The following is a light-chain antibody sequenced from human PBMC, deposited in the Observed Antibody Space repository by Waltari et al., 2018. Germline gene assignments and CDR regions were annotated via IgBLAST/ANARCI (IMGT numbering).Light chain of an antibody. CDR2: DVS. Sequence: QSALTQPASVSGSPGQSITISCTGTSSDVGGYNYVSWYQQHPGKAPKLIIYDVSNRPSGVSSRFSGSKSGNTASLTISGLQSDDEANYYCSSYTDSSPWVFGGGTKLTVL. CDR1: SSDVGGYNY. V-gene: IGLV2-14*03. CDR3: SSYTDSSPWV. J-gene: IGLJ3*02.